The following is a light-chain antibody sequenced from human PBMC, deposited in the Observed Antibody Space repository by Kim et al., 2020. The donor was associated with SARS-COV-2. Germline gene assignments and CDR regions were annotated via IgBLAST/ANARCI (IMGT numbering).Light chain of an antibody. J-gene: IGKJ1*01. CDR1: QSVSSSH. V-gene: IGKV3-20*01. Sequence: IVLTQSPGTLSLSPGERATLSCRASQSVSSSHLTWYQQKPGQAPRLLIYGASSRATGIPDRFSGSGSGTDFTLTISRLEPEDFAVYYCQQYGSSPPWTFGQGTKVDIK. CDR2: GAS. CDR3: QQYGSSPPWT.